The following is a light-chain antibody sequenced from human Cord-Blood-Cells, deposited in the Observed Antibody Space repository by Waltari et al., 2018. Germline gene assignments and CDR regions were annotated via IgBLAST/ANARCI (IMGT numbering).Light chain of an antibody. V-gene: IGLV7-46*01. CDR2: DTS. CDR1: TGAVTSGHY. CDR3: LLSYSGARLYV. Sequence: QAVVTQEPSLTVSPGGTVTLTCGSSTGAVTSGHYPYWFQQKPGQAPRTLFYDTSNKHSWPPARFSGSLLGGKAALTLSGAQPEDEAEYYCLLSYSGARLYVFGTGTKVTVL. J-gene: IGLJ1*01.